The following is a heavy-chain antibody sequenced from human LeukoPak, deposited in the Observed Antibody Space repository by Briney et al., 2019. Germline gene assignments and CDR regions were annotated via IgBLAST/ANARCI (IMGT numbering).Heavy chain of an antibody. Sequence: PGGSLRLSCAASGFTFSNAWMSWVRQAPGKGLEWVGRIKSKTDGGTTDYAAPVKGRFTISRDDSKNTLYLQMNSPKTEDTAVYYCTTGDSSGWYPGYWGQGTLVTVSS. CDR2: IKSKTDGGTT. CDR3: TTGDSSGWYPGY. D-gene: IGHD6-19*01. CDR1: GFTFSNAW. J-gene: IGHJ4*02. V-gene: IGHV3-15*01.